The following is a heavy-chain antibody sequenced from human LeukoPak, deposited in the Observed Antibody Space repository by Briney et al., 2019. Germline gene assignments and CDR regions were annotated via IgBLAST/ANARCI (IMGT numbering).Heavy chain of an antibody. CDR2: IYYSGST. CDR1: GGSISSSSYY. J-gene: IGHJ6*03. V-gene: IGHV4-39*01. CDR3: ARRPKYYYMDV. Sequence: PSETLSLTCTVSGGSISSSSYYWGWIRQPPGKGLEWIGGIYYSGSTYYNPSLKSRVTISVDTSKNQFSLKLSPVTAADTAVYYCARRPKYYYMDVWGKGTTVTVSS.